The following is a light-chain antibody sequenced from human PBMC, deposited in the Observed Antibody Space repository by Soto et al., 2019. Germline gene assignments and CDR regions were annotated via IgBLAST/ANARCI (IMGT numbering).Light chain of an antibody. J-gene: IGKJ5*01. V-gene: IGKV2-28*01. CDR2: FGS. CDR1: QSLLYNNTYNY. CDR3: MQALQSLT. Sequence: ESVLTQSPLTLPVTPGEPASISCRSGQSLLYNNTYNYLDWYVQKPGQSPQLLIYFGSNRAPGVPDRFSGSGSGTDFTLNINRVEAEDVGTYYCMQALQSLTFGQGTRREIK.